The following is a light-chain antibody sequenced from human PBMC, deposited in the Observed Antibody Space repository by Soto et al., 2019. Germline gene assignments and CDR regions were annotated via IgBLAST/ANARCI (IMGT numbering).Light chain of an antibody. CDR1: QHIGSW. V-gene: IGKV1-12*01. CDR3: QQANSFART. CDR2: TTS. J-gene: IGKJ2*01. Sequence: DIQMTQSPSSVSASIGDKVTITCRASQHIGSWLAWYQQKPGQAPKLLIYTTSSLQTGVPSRLSGSGSGTDFPLSISNLQPEDLATCYGQQANSFARTYGQGTRLMIK.